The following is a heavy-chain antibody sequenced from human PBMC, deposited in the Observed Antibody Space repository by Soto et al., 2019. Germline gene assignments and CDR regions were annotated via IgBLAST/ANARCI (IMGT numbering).Heavy chain of an antibody. J-gene: IGHJ4*02. CDR2: INAGNGNT. CDR3: ARESLWFGELLSYFDY. D-gene: IGHD3-10*01. V-gene: IGHV1-3*01. Sequence: GASVKVSCKASGYTFTTYALHWVRQAPGQRLEWMGWINAGNGNTRYSQKFQGRVTITSDTSASTAYMELSSLRSEDTAVYYCARESLWFGELLSYFDYWGQGTLVTVSS. CDR1: GYTFTTYA.